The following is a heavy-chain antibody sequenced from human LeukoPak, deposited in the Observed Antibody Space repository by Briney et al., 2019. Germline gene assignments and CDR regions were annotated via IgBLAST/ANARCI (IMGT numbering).Heavy chain of an antibody. V-gene: IGHV4-59*01. CDR1: GGSISSYY. J-gene: IGHJ4*02. Sequence: SETLSLTCTVSGGSISSYYWSWVRQPPGKGLEWLGFIYYSGSTNYNPSLKSRVTISVDTSKNQFSLKLSSVTAADTAVYCCARGYSSGLYFDYWGQGTLVTVSS. CDR3: ARGYSSGLYFDY. D-gene: IGHD6-19*01. CDR2: IYYSGST.